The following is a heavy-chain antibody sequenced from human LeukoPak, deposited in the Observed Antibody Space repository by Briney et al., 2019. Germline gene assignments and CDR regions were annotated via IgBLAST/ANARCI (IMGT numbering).Heavy chain of an antibody. J-gene: IGHJ6*04. Sequence: KPSETLSLTCAVYGGSFSGYYWSWIRQPPGKGLEWSVEINHSGSTNYNPSLKSRVTISVDTSKNQFSLKLSSVTAADTAVYYCARGLGVAGHYYYGMDVWGKGTTVTVSS. V-gene: IGHV4-34*01. D-gene: IGHD2-15*01. CDR2: INHSGST. CDR3: ARGLGVAGHYYYGMDV. CDR1: GGSFSGYY.